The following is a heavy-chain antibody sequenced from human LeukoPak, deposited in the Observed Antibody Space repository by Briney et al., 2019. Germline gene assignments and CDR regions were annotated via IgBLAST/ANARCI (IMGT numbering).Heavy chain of an antibody. D-gene: IGHD2-15*01. CDR3: ARAYCSGGSCYYFDY. CDR1: GFTFSSYE. CDR2: ISSSGSTM. V-gene: IGHV3-48*03. J-gene: IGHJ4*02. Sequence: GGSLRLSCAASGFTFSSYEMNWVRQAPGKGLEWVSYISSSGSTMYYADSVKGRFTISRDNAKNSLYLQMNSLRAEDTAVYYCARAYCSGGSCYYFDYWGQGTLVTVSS.